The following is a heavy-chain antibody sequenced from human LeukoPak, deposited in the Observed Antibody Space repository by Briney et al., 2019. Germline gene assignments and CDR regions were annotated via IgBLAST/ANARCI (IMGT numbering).Heavy chain of an antibody. CDR3: ARGVTRGYDCVWGSYRYYYFDY. J-gene: IGHJ4*02. D-gene: IGHD3-16*02. CDR2: ISSSGSAI. CDR1: GFTFSDYY. V-gene: IGHV3-11*01. Sequence: PGGSLRLSCAASGFTFSDYYMSWIRQAPGKGLEWVSYISSSGSAIYYADSVKGRFTISRDNAKNSLYLQMNSLRAEDTAVYYCARGVTRGYDCVWGSYRYYYFDYWGQGTLVTVSS.